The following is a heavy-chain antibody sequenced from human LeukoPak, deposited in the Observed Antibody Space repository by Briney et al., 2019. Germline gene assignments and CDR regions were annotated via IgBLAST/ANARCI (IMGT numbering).Heavy chain of an antibody. CDR2: INHSGST. D-gene: IGHD3-22*01. J-gene: IGHJ4*02. V-gene: IGHV4-34*01. CDR3: ARVVYYYDSSGYFDY. Sequence: PSETLSLTCAVYGGSFSGYYWSWIRQPPGKGLEWIGEINHSGSTNYNPSLKSRVTISVDTSKNRFSLKLSSVTAADTAVYYCARVVYYYDSSGYFDYWGQGTLVTVSS. CDR1: GGSFSGYY.